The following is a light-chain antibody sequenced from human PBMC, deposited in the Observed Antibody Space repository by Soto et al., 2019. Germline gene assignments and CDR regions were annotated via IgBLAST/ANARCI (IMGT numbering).Light chain of an antibody. CDR3: VLYMGSGISV. J-gene: IGLJ2*01. CDR2: NTK. Sequence: QTVVTQEPSFSVSPGGTVTLTCGLSSGSVSTSYYPSWYQQTPGQAPRTLIYNTKTRSSGVPDRFSGSILGNKAALTITGAQADDESDYYCVLYMGSGISVFGGGNKLTVL. CDR1: SGSVSTSYY. V-gene: IGLV8-61*01.